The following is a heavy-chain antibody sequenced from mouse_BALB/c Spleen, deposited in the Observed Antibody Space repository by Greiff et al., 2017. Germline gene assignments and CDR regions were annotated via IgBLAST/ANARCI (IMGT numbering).Heavy chain of an antibody. V-gene: IGHV1-87*01. Sequence: QVQLQQSGAELARPGASVKLSCKASGYTFTSYWMQWVKQRPGQGLEWIGAIYPGDGDTRYTQKFKGKATLTADKSSSTAYMQLSSLASEDSAVYYCARGYYRSYYAMDYWGQGTSVTVSS. J-gene: IGHJ4*01. D-gene: IGHD2-14*01. CDR1: GYTFTSYW. CDR2: IYPGDGDT. CDR3: ARGYYRSYYAMDY.